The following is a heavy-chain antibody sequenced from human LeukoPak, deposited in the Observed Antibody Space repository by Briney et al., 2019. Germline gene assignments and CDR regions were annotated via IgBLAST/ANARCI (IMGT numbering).Heavy chain of an antibody. Sequence: GASVKVSCKASGYTFTSYYMHWVRQAPGQGLEWMGWINPNSGGTNYAQKFQGRVTMTRDTSISTAYMELSRLRSDDTAVYYCAREIFIAAAEISWWGNWFDPWGQGTLVTVSS. CDR1: GYTFTSYY. D-gene: IGHD6-13*01. J-gene: IGHJ5*02. V-gene: IGHV1-2*02. CDR3: AREIFIAAAEISWWGNWFDP. CDR2: INPNSGGT.